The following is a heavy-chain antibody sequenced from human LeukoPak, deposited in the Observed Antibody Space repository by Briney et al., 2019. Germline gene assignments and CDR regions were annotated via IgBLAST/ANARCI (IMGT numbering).Heavy chain of an antibody. V-gene: IGHV3-53*01. D-gene: IGHD4-17*01. CDR1: GFTVSSNY. CDR3: ARDLGGDYGDSYFDY. J-gene: IGHJ4*02. CDR2: IYSGGST. Sequence: GGSLRLSCAASGFTVSSNYMSWVRQAPGKGLEWVSVIYSGGSTYYADSVKGRFTISRDNSKNTLYLQMNSLRAEDTAVYYCARDLGGDYGDSYFDYWGQGTLATVSS.